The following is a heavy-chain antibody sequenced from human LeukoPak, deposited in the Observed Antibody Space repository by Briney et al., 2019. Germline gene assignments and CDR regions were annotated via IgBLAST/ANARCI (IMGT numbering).Heavy chain of an antibody. CDR3: ARVSVAGTGPDY. J-gene: IGHJ4*02. D-gene: IGHD6-13*01. Sequence: SETLSLTCTVSGGAVSSSNYYWSWIRQSPGKGLEWVGFFSYNAHSDYNPSLKSRVTISIDTSRNQFSLRPTSVTAADTAIYYCARVSVAGTGPDYWGQGTLVTVSS. CDR2: FSYNAHS. CDR1: GGAVSSSNYY. V-gene: IGHV4-61*01.